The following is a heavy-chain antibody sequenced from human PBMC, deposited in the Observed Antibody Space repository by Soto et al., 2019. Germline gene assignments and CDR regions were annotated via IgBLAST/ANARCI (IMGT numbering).Heavy chain of an antibody. D-gene: IGHD3-9*01. CDR2: IYYRGNT. J-gene: IGHJ4*02. CDR3: ARQPGYYDILTGYSTYYFDY. V-gene: IGHV4-59*08. CDR1: GGSISSYY. Sequence: SETLSLTCTVSGGSISSYYWNWIRQPPGEGLEWIGYIYYRGNTNYNPSLKSRVTISVDTSKNQFSLKLSSVTAADTAVYYCARQPGYYDILTGYSTYYFDYWGQGTPVTV.